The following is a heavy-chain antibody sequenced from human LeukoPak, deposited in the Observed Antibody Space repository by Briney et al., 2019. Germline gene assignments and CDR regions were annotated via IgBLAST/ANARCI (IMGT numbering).Heavy chain of an antibody. CDR3: ARDELGYYFDY. CDR1: GGSFSRYF. D-gene: IGHD6-13*01. V-gene: IGHV4-59*01. Sequence: PSETLSLTCTVSGGSFSRYFWTWIRQTPGKGLEWIGYIDHSGSTNYSPSLQSRVTISIDTSKNQFSLKLNSVTAADTAVYYCARDELGYYFDYWGQGTLVTVSS. CDR2: IDHSGST. J-gene: IGHJ4*02.